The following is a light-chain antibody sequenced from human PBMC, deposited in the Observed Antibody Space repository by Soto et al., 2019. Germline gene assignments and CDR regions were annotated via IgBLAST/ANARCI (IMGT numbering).Light chain of an antibody. CDR1: QSIGIW. Sequence: IQMTQSPSTLSASVGDRVAITCRASQSIGIWLAWYQQKPGKAPRFLIYKASTLESGVPSRFSGSGSGTEFTPTNSSRQPEDVGSDDCQQDKDCSWTFGRGTKVEIK. CDR2: KAS. J-gene: IGKJ1*01. V-gene: IGKV1-5*03. CDR3: QQDKDCSWT.